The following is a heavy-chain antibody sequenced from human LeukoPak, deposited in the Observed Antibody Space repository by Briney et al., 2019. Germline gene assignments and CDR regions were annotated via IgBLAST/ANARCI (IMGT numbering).Heavy chain of an antibody. Sequence: GGSLRLSCAASGFTFSSYAMSWVRQAPGKGLKWVSTINDNGDGTYYADSVKGRFTISRDNSYNTVSLQMNSLRDEDTGVYYCARWPDYFDTSRFYYGMDVWGQGTTVTVSS. CDR2: INDNGDGT. V-gene: IGHV3-23*01. CDR3: ARWPDYFDTSRFYYGMDV. D-gene: IGHD3-22*01. CDR1: GFTFSSYA. J-gene: IGHJ6*02.